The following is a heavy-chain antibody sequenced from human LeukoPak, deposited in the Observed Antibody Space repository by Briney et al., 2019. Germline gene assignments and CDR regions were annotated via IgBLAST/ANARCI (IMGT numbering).Heavy chain of an antibody. D-gene: IGHD4-23*01. V-gene: IGHV3-33*01. CDR3: AREVGSATVVTPFDYFDY. Sequence: GRSLRLSCAASGFTFSSYGMHWVRQAPGKGLEWVAVIWYDGSNKYYADSVKGRFTISRDNSKNTLYLQMNSLRAEDTAVYYCAREVGSATVVTPFDYFDYWGQGTLVTVSS. CDR1: GFTFSSYG. J-gene: IGHJ4*02. CDR2: IWYDGSNK.